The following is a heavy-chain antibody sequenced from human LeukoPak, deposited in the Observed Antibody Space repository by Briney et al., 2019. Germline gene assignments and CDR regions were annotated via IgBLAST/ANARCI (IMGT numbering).Heavy chain of an antibody. Sequence: GGSLRLSCAASGFTFSSYGMHWVRQAPGKGLEWVAVISYDGSNKYYADSVKGRFTISRDNSKNTLYLQMNSLRAKDTAVYYCAKDHGEYYDILTGSRLADYWGQGTLVTVSS. D-gene: IGHD3-9*01. J-gene: IGHJ4*02. CDR3: AKDHGEYYDILTGSRLADY. CDR1: GFTFSSYG. CDR2: ISYDGSNK. V-gene: IGHV3-30*18.